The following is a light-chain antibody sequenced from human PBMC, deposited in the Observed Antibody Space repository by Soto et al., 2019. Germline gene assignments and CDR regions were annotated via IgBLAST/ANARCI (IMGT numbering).Light chain of an antibody. V-gene: IGLV1-44*01. Sequence: QSVLTQPPSASGTPGQRVSISCSGGSSNIGTNTVNWYQHPPGTAPKLLIFSNDERPSGVPDRFSGSKSGTSASLAISGLQSDDEADYYCATWDDSLNGVVFGGGTQLTVL. J-gene: IGLJ2*01. CDR3: ATWDDSLNGVV. CDR2: SND. CDR1: SSNIGTNT.